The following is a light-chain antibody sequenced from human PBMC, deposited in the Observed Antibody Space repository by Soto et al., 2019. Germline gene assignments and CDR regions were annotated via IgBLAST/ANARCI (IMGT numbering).Light chain of an antibody. CDR3: ATWDFSLSAGV. J-gene: IGLJ2*01. CDR2: DNN. Sequence: QSVLTQPPSVSAAPGQKVTISCSGSSSNIGNNYVSWYQQLPGTAPKLLIYDNNERPPGIPDRFSGSKSGTSATLGITGLQTGDEADYYCATWDFSLSAGVFGGGTKVTVL. CDR1: SSNIGNNY. V-gene: IGLV1-51*01.